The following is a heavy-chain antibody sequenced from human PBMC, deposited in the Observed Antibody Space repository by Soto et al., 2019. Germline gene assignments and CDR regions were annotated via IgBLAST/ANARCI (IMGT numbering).Heavy chain of an antibody. J-gene: IGHJ6*02. CDR1: GGTFSSYA. V-gene: IGHV1-69*01. CDR2: IIPISDTT. Sequence: QVQLVQSGAEVKKPGSSVKVSCKASGGTFSSYAISWVRQAPGQGLEWMGGIIPISDTTNYAQKFQGRVTITAHESTSTAYMGLSSLRSEDTAVYYCARSEASSTSLEIYYYCYYGMDVWGQGTTVTVSS. CDR3: ARSEASSTSLEIYYYCYYGMDV. D-gene: IGHD2-2*01.